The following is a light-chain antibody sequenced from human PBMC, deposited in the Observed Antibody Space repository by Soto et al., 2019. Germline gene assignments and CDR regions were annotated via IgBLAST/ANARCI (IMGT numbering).Light chain of an antibody. CDR3: QQRSNWLT. V-gene: IGKV3-11*01. J-gene: IGKJ4*01. CDR2: DAS. CDR1: QSVSSY. Sequence: EIVLTQSPATLSLSPGERATLSCRASQSVSSYLAWHQQKPGQAPRLLIYDASNRATGIPARFSGSGSGTDFDLTISSLEPEDYAVYDCQQRSNWLTVGGGTKVEIK.